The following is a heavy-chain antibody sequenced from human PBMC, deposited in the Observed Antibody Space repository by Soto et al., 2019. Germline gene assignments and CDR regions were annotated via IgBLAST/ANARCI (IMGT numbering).Heavy chain of an antibody. CDR1: GFTVSSNY. Sequence: GGSLRLSCAASGFTVSSNYMSWVRQAPGKGLEWVSVIYSGGSTYYADSVKGRFTISRDNSKNTLYLQMNSLRAEDTAVYYCARVRYYYDSSGYLFDYWGQGTLVTVSS. V-gene: IGHV3-66*01. CDR3: ARVRYYYDSSGYLFDY. CDR2: IYSGGST. D-gene: IGHD3-22*01. J-gene: IGHJ4*02.